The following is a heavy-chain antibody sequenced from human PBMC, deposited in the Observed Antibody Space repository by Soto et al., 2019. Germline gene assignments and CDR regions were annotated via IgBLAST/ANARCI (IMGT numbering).Heavy chain of an antibody. Sequence: QVQLQESGPGLVKPSETLSLTCTVSGGSISSYYWSWIRQPPGKGLEWIGYIYYGGSTNYNPSLNSRVTIPVDTSKSQFSLKLSLVTAADTAVYYGATTQGSGQNWYFDLWGRGTLVTVSS. CDR3: ATTQGSGQNWYFDL. CDR1: GGSISSYY. CDR2: IYYGGST. V-gene: IGHV4-59*08. J-gene: IGHJ2*01.